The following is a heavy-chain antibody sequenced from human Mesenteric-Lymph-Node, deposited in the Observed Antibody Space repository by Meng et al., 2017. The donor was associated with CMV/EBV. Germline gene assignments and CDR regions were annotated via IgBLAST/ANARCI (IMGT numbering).Heavy chain of an antibody. D-gene: IGHD3-9*01. Sequence: SETLSLTCTVSGGSVSSGIHYWSWIRQPPGKGLEWIGYIYYSGSTNYNPSLKSRVTISVDTSKNQFSLKLSSVTAADTAVYYCARGPTYYDILTGYHNYGMDVWGQGTTVTVSS. CDR2: IYYSGST. CDR3: ARGPTYYDILTGYHNYGMDV. J-gene: IGHJ6*02. CDR1: GGSVSSGIHY. V-gene: IGHV4-61*01.